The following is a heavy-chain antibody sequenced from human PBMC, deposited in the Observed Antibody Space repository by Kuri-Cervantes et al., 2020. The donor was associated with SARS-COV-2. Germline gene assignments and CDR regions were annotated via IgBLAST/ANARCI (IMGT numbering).Heavy chain of an antibody. D-gene: IGHD6-13*01. J-gene: IGHJ3*02. V-gene: IGHV1-46*01. CDR1: GYTFTSYY. CDR3: ARALGSSWYEDAFDI. CDR2: INPSGGST. Sequence: ASVKVSCKASGYTFTSYYMHWVRQAPGQGLEWMGIINPSGGSTSYAQKFQGRVTMTRDTSTSTVYMELSSLRSEDTAVYHCARALGSSWYEDAFDIWGQGTTVTVSS.